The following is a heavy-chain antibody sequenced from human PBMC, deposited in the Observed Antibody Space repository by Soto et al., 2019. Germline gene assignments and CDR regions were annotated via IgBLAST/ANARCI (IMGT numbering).Heavy chain of an antibody. Sequence: GESLKISCKGSGYSFTSYWIGWVRQMPGKGLEWMGIIYPGDSDTRYSPSFQGQVTISADKSISTAYLQWSSLKASDIAMYYCARKGGSYPYSGNYYYGMDVWGQGTTVTVSS. CDR1: GYSFTSYW. V-gene: IGHV5-51*01. D-gene: IGHD1-26*01. J-gene: IGHJ6*02. CDR2: IYPGDSDT. CDR3: ARKGGSYPYSGNYYYGMDV.